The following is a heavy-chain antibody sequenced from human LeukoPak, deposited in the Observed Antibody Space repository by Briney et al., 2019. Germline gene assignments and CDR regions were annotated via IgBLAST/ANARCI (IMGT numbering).Heavy chain of an antibody. V-gene: IGHV1-2*02. J-gene: IGHJ4*02. CDR1: GYSFTGYY. CDR3: ARGSSLTGNRVPSDY. Sequence: EASVTVSFKASGYSFTGYYIHWVRQAPGQGLAWMGWISPSNGDTKYAQNFRGRVTMTRDTSITTAYMEMSTLTSDDTAMYYCARGSSLTGNRVPSDYWGQGTLVTVSS. CDR2: ISPSNGDT. D-gene: IGHD1-20*01.